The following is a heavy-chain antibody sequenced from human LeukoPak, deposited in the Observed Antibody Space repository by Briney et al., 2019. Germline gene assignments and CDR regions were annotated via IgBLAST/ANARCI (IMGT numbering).Heavy chain of an antibody. Sequence: AASVKLSCKASGYTFTSSYIHWVRQAPGQGLEWMGKINPSGGSTNYAQKFQGRVTMTRDTSISTAYMELSRLRSDDTAVYYCARDPGGVDYYYMDVWGKGTTVTVSS. CDR2: INPSGGST. CDR3: ARDPGGVDYYYMDV. J-gene: IGHJ6*03. CDR1: GYTFTSSY. V-gene: IGHV1-46*01. D-gene: IGHD2-8*01.